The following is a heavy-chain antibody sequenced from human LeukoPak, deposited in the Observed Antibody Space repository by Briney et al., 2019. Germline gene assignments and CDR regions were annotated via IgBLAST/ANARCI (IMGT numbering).Heavy chain of an antibody. V-gene: IGHV3-23*01. Sequence: PGESLSLAWPASGFSFRDYSTAWVRQVPGGGLEWVSAISIPTYTIYADPVKGRFIISRNNSKNTLYLQMNNLRAEDTAVYYCVKERDRGVDVADDFDLWRQGTLVSVPS. CDR3: VKERDRGVDVADDFDL. J-gene: IGHJ4*02. CDR1: GFSFRDYS. CDR2: ISIPTYT. D-gene: IGHD6-19*01.